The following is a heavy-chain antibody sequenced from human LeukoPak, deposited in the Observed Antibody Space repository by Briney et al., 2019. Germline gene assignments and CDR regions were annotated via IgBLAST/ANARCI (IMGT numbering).Heavy chain of an antibody. D-gene: IGHD3-9*01. J-gene: IGHJ6*03. CDR3: ARAGRYFDWLLTRYYYYYMDV. V-gene: IGHV1-8*01. Sequence: ASVKVSCKASGYTFTSYDINWVRQATGQGLERMGWMNPNSGNTGYAQKFQGRVTMTRNTSISTAYMELSSLRSEDTAVYYCARAGRYFDWLLTRYYYYYMDVWGKGTTITVSS. CDR2: MNPNSGNT. CDR1: GYTFTSYD.